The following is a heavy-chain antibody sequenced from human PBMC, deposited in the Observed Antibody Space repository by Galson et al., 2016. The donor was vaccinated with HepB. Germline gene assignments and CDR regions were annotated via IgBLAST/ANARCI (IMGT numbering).Heavy chain of an antibody. CDR2: RWYDGGKG. V-gene: IGHV3-33*01. J-gene: IGHJ4*02. CDR1: GFIFSDYG. CDR3: ARDLSGYGIGADFDC. Sequence: SLRLSCAASGFIFSDYGMHWVCQAPGTGLGRVGVRWYDGGKGDYDDPAKGRFTIYRDNSRNTMYLQMNSLRAEDTAVYYCARDLSGYGIGADFDCWGQGTLVTVSS. D-gene: IGHD5-12*01.